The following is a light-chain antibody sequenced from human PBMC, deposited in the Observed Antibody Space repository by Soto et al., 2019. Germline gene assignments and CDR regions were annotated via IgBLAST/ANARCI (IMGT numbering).Light chain of an antibody. CDR1: QSISSW. V-gene: IGKV1-5*01. Sequence: DIQMTQSPSTLSASVGDRVTITCRASQSISSWLAWYQQKTGKAPKLLIYDASSLESVVPSRFSGSGAVTEFTLTIRSLLADYFATYYCQQYNSYCTFGQGTKLEIK. CDR3: QQYNSYCT. CDR2: DAS. J-gene: IGKJ2*02.